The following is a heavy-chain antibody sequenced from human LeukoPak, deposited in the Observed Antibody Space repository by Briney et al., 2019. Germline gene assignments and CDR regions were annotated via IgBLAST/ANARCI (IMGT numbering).Heavy chain of an antibody. CDR2: INHSGST. D-gene: IGHD1-1*01. CDR3: ARVADWNLYTLHSLRPKYYFDY. V-gene: IGHV4-34*01. CDR1: GGSFSGYY. J-gene: IGHJ4*02. Sequence: SETLSLTCAVYGGSFSGYYWSWIRQPPGKGLEGIGEINHSGSTNYNPSLKSRVTISVDTSKNQFSLKLSSVTAADTAVYYCARVADWNLYTLHSLRPKYYFDYWGQGTLVTVSS.